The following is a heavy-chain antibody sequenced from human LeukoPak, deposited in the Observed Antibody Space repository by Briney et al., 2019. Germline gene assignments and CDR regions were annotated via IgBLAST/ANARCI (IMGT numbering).Heavy chain of an antibody. D-gene: IGHD3-22*01. CDR2: ISYDGSNK. V-gene: IGHV3-30*18. CDR3: AKDEDRQYYYDSSGPHVY. CDR1: GFTFSSYG. Sequence: PGGSLRLSCAASGFTFSSYGMHWVRQAPGKGLEWVAVISYDGSNKYYADSVKGRFTISRDNSMNTLYLQMNSLRAEDTAVYCCAKDEDRQYYYDSSGPHVYWGQGTLVTVSS. J-gene: IGHJ4*02.